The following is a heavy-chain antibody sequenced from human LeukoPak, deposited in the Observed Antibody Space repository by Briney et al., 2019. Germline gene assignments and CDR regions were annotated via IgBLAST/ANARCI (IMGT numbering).Heavy chain of an antibody. J-gene: IGHJ4*02. V-gene: IGHV4-31*03. D-gene: IGHD3-9*01. CDR1: GGSISSGGYY. CDR2: IYYSGST. Sequence: SQTLSLTCTVSGGSISSGGYYWSWIRQHPGTGLEWIGYIYYSGSTYYNPSLKSRVTISVDTSKNQFSLKLSSVTAADTAVYYCARDRGVLRYFDWSRWGQGTLVTVSS. CDR3: ARDRGVLRYFDWSR.